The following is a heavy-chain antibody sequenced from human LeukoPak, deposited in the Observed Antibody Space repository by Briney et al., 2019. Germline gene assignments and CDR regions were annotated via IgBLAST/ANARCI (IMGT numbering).Heavy chain of an antibody. CDR1: GGSFSGYS. CDR3: ARGEYSYGSFDY. D-gene: IGHD5-18*01. V-gene: IGHV4-34*01. CDR2: INHSGST. J-gene: IGHJ4*02. Sequence: SETLSLTCAVYGGSFSGYSWSWIRQPPGKGLEWIGEINHSGSTNYNPSLKSRVTISVDTSKNQFSLKLSSVTAADTAVYYCARGEYSYGSFDYWGQGTLVTVSS.